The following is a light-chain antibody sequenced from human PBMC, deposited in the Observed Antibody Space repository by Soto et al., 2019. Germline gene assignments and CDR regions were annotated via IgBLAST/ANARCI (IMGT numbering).Light chain of an antibody. CDR2: GAS. J-gene: IGKJ4*01. Sequence: EIVMTQSPATLSVSPGERATLSCRASQSVTSNLAWYQQKPGQPPRRLIYGASTRATGIPARFSGSGSGTEFTLTISSLQSEDFAVYYCQQYNNWPLTLGGGTKVDIK. CDR1: QSVTSN. V-gene: IGKV3-15*01. CDR3: QQYNNWPLT.